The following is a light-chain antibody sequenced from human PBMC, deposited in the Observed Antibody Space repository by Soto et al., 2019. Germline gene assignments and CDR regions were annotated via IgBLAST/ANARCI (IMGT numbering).Light chain of an antibody. J-gene: IGKJ2*01. Sequence: ETVLTQSPGTVSLSPGERATLSCTTSQTVNSDYLAWYQQKPGQAPRLLIYGVFNRATGNPDRFSGSGSGTYFTLTISGLEPEDSAVYYCQHYDGSPRTFGQGTNLEI. CDR3: QHYDGSPRT. CDR2: GVF. V-gene: IGKV3-20*01. CDR1: QTVNSDY.